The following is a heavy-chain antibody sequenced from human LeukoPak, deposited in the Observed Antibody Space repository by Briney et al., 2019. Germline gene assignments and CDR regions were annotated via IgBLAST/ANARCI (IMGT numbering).Heavy chain of an antibody. CDR2: IYPGDSDT. D-gene: IGHD3-3*01. Sequence: GESLKISCKGSGYSFTSYWIGWVRQMPGKGLEWMGIIYPGDSDTRYRPSFQGQVTISADKSISTAYLQWSSLKASDTAMYYCARQLTGNYDFWSGYYDYWGQGTLVTVSS. V-gene: IGHV5-51*01. CDR1: GYSFTSYW. CDR3: ARQLTGNYDFWSGYYDY. J-gene: IGHJ4*02.